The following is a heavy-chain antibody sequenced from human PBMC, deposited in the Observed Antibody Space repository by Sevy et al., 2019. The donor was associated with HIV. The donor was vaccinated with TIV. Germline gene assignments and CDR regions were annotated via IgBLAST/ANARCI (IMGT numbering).Heavy chain of an antibody. CDR2: ISTYNGNT. Sequence: ASVKVSCKTSGYTFTSYGISWVRQAPGQGLEWMGWISTYNGNTNYAQKLQGRVTMTTDTTTSTAYMEVRTLRSDDTAVYYCARGHRITGTSRPPDYLGQGTLVTVSS. CDR1: GYTFTSYG. D-gene: IGHD1-20*01. CDR3: ARGHRITGTSRPPDY. J-gene: IGHJ4*02. V-gene: IGHV1-18*04.